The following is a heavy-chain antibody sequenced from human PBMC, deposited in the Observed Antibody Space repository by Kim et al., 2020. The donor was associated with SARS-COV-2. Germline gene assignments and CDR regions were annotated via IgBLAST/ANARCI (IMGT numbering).Heavy chain of an antibody. V-gene: IGHV3-11*06. D-gene: IGHD5-12*01. J-gene: IGHJ6*03. CDR3: ARGESSGYDYYYYYYMDV. Sequence: KGRFTISRDNAKNSLYLQMNSLRAEDTAVYYCARGESSGYDYYYYYYMDVWGKGTTVTVSS.